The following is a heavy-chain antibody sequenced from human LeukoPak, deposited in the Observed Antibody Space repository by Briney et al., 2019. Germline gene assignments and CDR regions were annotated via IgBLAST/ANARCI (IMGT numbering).Heavy chain of an antibody. D-gene: IGHD3-10*01. J-gene: IGHJ4*02. CDR1: GFTFSDYF. Sequence: GGSLGLSCAASGFTFSDYFMSWIRQAPGKGLEWVAYISTTDIIYYADSVKGRFTISRDNAKNSLYLQMNSLRAEDTAVYYCARFGSGRVFFYFDYWGQGTLVTVSS. CDR3: ARFGSGRVFFYFDY. CDR2: ISTTDII. V-gene: IGHV3-69-1*01.